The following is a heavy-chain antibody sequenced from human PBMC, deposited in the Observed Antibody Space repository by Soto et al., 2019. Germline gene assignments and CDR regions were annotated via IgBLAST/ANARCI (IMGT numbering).Heavy chain of an antibody. CDR2: IYWDDDK. Sequence: QITLKESGPTLVKPTQTLTLTCTFSGFSLTTRGVGVGWIRQPPGKALECLALIYWDDDKRYSPPLQNRLSPTQDTSKNQVVPTMTNVDPVDTATYYCAHIPNYYQYDWFDPWGQGTLVSVSS. CDR3: AHIPNYYQYDWFDP. D-gene: IGHD3-16*01. CDR1: GFSLTTRGVG. V-gene: IGHV2-5*02. J-gene: IGHJ5*02.